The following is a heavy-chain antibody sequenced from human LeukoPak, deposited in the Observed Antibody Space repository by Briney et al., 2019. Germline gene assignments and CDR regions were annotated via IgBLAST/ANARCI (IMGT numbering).Heavy chain of an antibody. CDR2: ISGSGGST. CDR3: AKIGQPGEAATVTNYYYYYMDV. D-gene: IGHD4-11*01. Sequence: GGSLRLSCAASGFTFSSYAMSWVRQAPGKWLEWVSAISGSGGSTYYAYSVKGRFTISRDNSKNTLYLQMNSLRAEDTAVYYCAKIGQPGEAATVTNYYYYYMDVWGKGTTVTVSS. CDR1: GFTFSSYA. V-gene: IGHV3-23*01. J-gene: IGHJ6*03.